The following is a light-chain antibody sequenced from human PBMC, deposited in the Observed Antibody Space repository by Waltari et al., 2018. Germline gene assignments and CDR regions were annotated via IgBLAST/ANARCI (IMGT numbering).Light chain of an antibody. J-gene: IGKJ4*01. CDR2: GAS. CDR1: QSVSSN. Sequence: EIVMTQSPDTLSVSPGERATLSCRASQSVSSNLAWYQHKPGQAPRLLIYGASTRATGIPARFSGSGSGTEFTLTISSLQSEDFAVYYCQQYHNWPPLTFGGGTKVEIK. V-gene: IGKV3-15*01. CDR3: QQYHNWPPLT.